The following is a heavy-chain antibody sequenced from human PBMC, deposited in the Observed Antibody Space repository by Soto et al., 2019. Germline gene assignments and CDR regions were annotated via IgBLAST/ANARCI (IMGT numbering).Heavy chain of an antibody. J-gene: IGHJ4*02. V-gene: IGHV3-64D*06. CDR1: GFTFSSYA. D-gene: IGHD6-13*01. CDR2: ISSNGGST. Sequence: GVSLRLSCSASGFTFSSYAMHWVRQAPGKGLEYVSAISSNGGSTYYADSVKGRFTISRDNSKNTLYLQMSSLRAEDTAVYYCVKDIAAAGVDYWGKGPLVTVSS. CDR3: VKDIAAAGVDY.